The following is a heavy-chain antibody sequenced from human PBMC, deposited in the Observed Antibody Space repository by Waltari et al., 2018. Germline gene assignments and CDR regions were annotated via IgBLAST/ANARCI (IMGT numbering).Heavy chain of an antibody. Sequence: QLQLPQSGPGLVKPSESLSLTCAVSVYSVSSPYWWRCVRQSPGTGVEWIGEVNGSGRTTDNPSLACRVSVSIETSNNHFSLRVPSPTAAATAIYFCGRDRGRGLYLDSWGQGILVNVSP. CDR1: VYSVSSPYW. CDR3: GRDRGRGLYLDS. V-gene: IGHV4-4*02. CDR2: VNGSGRT. J-gene: IGHJ4*02. D-gene: IGHD2-15*01.